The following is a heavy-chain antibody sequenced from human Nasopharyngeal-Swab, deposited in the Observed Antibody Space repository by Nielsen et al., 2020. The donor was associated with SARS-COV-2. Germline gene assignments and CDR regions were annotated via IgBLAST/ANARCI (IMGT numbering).Heavy chain of an antibody. V-gene: IGHV3-23*01. D-gene: IGHD4-17*01. CDR3: AKPAGLTTVTTVDY. Sequence: GESLKISCAASGFSFSSYAMSWVRPAPGKGLEWVSAISGSGVSTYYADSVKGRFTISRDNSKNTLYLQMNSLRAEDTAVYYCAKPAGLTTVTTVDYWGQGTLVTVSS. CDR2: ISGSGVST. CDR1: GFSFSSYA. J-gene: IGHJ4*02.